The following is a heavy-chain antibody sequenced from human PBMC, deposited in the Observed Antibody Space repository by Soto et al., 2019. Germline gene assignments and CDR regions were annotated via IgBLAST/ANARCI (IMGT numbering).Heavy chain of an antibody. CDR2: ISSSSRTV. D-gene: IGHD6-19*01. CDR1: GFTFSSYS. CDR3: ARGLSIPIAGLLGY. J-gene: IGHJ4*02. V-gene: IGHV3-48*01. Sequence: QPGGSLRLSCAASGFTFSSYSMNWVRQAPGKGPEWVAYISSSSRTVYYADSVKGRFTISRDNANSSPRLQMNSLRTEDTAMYFCARGLSIPIAGLLGYWGQGALVTVSS.